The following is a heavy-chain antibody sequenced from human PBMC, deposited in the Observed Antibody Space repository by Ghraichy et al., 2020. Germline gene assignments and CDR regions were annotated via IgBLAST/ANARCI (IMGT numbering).Heavy chain of an antibody. D-gene: IGHD3/OR15-3a*01. CDR2: ISSGSGHM. Sequence: GEYLNISCIASGLSVDSFGMNWVRQAPGKGLEWISYISSGSGHMFYADSVKGRFIISRDDAKKSLFLQMDSLRPEDTAVYYCATLSRVGYDFFDFWGQGTMVTVSS. CDR1: GLSVDSFG. CDR3: ATLSRVGYDFFDF. J-gene: IGHJ3*01. V-gene: IGHV3-48*01.